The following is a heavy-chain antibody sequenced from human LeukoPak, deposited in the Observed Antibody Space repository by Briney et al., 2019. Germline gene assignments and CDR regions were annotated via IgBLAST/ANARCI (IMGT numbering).Heavy chain of an antibody. CDR1: GFTFSSYE. CDR2: INWNGGST. Sequence: PGGSLRLSCAASGFTFSSYEMNWVRQAPGKGLEWVSGINWNGGSTGYADSVKGRFTISRDNAKNSLYLQMNSLRAEDTALYHCARGAYYYGSGRARHPYYYYYYMDVWGKGTTVTISS. CDR3: ARGAYYYGSGRARHPYYYYYYMDV. J-gene: IGHJ6*03. V-gene: IGHV3-20*01. D-gene: IGHD3-10*01.